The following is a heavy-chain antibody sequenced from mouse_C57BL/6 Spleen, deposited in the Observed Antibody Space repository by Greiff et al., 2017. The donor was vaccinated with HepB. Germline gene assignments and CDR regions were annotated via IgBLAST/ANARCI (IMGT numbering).Heavy chain of an antibody. CDR1: GYTFTSYW. D-gene: IGHD1-1*01. CDR2: INPSNGGT. V-gene: IGHV1-53*01. CDR3: AREGYYYGYFDY. Sequence: VQLQQPGPELVKPGASVKLSCKASGYTFTSYWMHWVKQRPGQGLEWIGNINPSNGGTNYNEKFKSKATLTVDKYSSTAYMQLSSLTSEDSAVYYCAREGYYYGYFDYWGQGTTLTVSS. J-gene: IGHJ2*01.